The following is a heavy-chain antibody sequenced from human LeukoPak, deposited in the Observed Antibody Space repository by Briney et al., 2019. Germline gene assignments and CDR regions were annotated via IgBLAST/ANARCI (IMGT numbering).Heavy chain of an antibody. J-gene: IGHJ1*01. CDR3: ARSHSGSSLVEH. CDR2: IYYSGST. D-gene: IGHD1-26*01. CDR1: GGSISSSSYY. Sequence: PSETLSLTCTVSGGSISSSSYYWGWIRQPPGKGLEWIGRIYYSGSTYYNPSLKSRVTISVDTSKTQFSLKLSSVTAADTAVYYCARSHSGSSLVEHWGQGTLVTVSS. V-gene: IGHV4-39*01.